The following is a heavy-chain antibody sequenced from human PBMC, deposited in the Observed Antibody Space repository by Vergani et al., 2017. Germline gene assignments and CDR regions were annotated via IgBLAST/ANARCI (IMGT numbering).Heavy chain of an antibody. CDR2: ISPDGRTT. Sequence: DVDLVESGGGFVQPGGSRRLSCAASGFSFRTFSMFWVRQPPGKGLAWVSKISPDGRTTEYADSVRGRFTISRDNANSMLYLQMNSLRDDDTAVYYCTTDPPYYYDSRGYPLDYWGQGTLVTVSS. CDR1: GFSFRTFS. D-gene: IGHD3-22*01. J-gene: IGHJ4*02. V-gene: IGHV3-74*03. CDR3: TTDPPYYYDSRGYPLDY.